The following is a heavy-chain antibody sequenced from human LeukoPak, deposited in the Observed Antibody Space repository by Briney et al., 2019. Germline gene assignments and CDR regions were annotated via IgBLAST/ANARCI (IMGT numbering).Heavy chain of an antibody. Sequence: PGTSLRLSCAASGFTFRSHGMHWVRQAPGKGLEWVAFIWYDGSNKYYTDSVKGRFTISRDNSKNTLYLQMNSLRAEDTAEYYCAGDRATSYFDYWGQGALVTISS. CDR3: AGDRATSYFDY. CDR1: GFTFRSHG. D-gene: IGHD1-26*01. CDR2: IWYDGSNK. J-gene: IGHJ4*02. V-gene: IGHV3-33*01.